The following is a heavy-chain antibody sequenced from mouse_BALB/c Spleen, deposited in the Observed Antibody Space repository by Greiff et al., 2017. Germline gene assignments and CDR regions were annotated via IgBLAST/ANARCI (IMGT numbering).Heavy chain of an antibody. J-gene: IGHJ4*01. CDR2: INPSNGRT. Sequence: VQLQQPGAELVKPGASVKLSCKASGYTFTSHWMHWVKQRPGQGLEWIGEINPSNGRTNYNEKFKSKATLTVDKSSSTAYMQLSSLTSEDSAVYYCARYRVLGSRMDYWGQGTSVTVSS. CDR3: ARYRVLGSRMDY. CDR1: GYTFTSHW. D-gene: IGHD2-14*01. V-gene: IGHV1S81*02.